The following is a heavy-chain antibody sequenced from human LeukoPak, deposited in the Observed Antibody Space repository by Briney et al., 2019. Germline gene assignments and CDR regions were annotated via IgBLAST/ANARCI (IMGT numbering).Heavy chain of an antibody. J-gene: IGHJ2*01. CDR2: INHSGST. CDR3: ARGEPRIARPGAPPFDL. V-gene: IGHV4-34*01. D-gene: IGHD6-13*01. Sequence: PSETLSLTCAVYGGSFSGYYWSWIRQPPGKGLEWIGEINHSGSTNYNPSLKSRVTISVDTSKNQFSLRLTSVTAADTAVYYCARGEPRIARPGAPPFDLWGRGTLVTVSS. CDR1: GGSFSGYY.